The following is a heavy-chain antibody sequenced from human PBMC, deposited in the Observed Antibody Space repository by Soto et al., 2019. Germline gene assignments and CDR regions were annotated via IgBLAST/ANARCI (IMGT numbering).Heavy chain of an antibody. CDR3: ARARGSATGYDDY. Sequence: EVQLVESGGGLVKPGGSLRLSCAASGFTFSSYSMNWVRQAPGKGLEWVSSISSASTSIYYVDSVKGRFTISRDNAKNSLYLQMNSLGAEDTAVYYCARARGSATGYDDYWGQGTLVTVSS. CDR2: ISSASTSI. J-gene: IGHJ4*02. V-gene: IGHV3-21*01. D-gene: IGHD2-15*01. CDR1: GFTFSSYS.